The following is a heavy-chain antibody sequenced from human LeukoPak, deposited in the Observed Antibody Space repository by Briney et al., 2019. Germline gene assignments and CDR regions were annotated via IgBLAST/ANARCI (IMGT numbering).Heavy chain of an antibody. J-gene: IGHJ6*03. CDR2: ISWNSATL. V-gene: IGHV3-9*01. CDR1: GFTFDDYA. CDR3: ARVWGSTSFSYYYYYMDV. Sequence: GGSLRLSCAASGFTFDDYAMHWVRQAPGKGLEWVAGISWNSATLGYADSVKGRFTISRDNAKNSLYLQTNSLRAEDTAVYYCARVWGSTSFSYYYYYMDVWGKGTTVTVSS. D-gene: IGHD2-2*01.